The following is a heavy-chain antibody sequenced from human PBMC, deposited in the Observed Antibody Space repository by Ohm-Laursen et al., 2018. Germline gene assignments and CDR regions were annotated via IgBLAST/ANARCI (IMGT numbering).Heavy chain of an antibody. CDR1: GFTFVDYA. D-gene: IGHD3-16*01. CDR3: TKGGRLPNAVDI. J-gene: IGHJ3*02. Sequence: SLRLSCAASGFTFVDYAMHWVRQAPGKGLEWVSGISWNSGSIGYADSVKGRFTISRDNAKNSLYLQMNSLRPEDTALYYCTKGGRLPNAVDIWGQGTMVTVSS. CDR2: ISWNSGSI. V-gene: IGHV3-9*01.